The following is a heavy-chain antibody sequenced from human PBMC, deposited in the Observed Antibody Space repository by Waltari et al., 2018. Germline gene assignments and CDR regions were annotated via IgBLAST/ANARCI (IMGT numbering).Heavy chain of an antibody. CDR3: ARSTLAARDAFDI. CDR1: GYSISSGSY. D-gene: IGHD6-6*01. CDR2: IYHSGST. Sequence: QVQLQESGPGLVKPSETLSLTCAVSGYSISSGSYWGWIRQPPGKGLEWIGGIYHSGSTYYNPSLKSRVTISVDTSKNQFSLKLSSVTAADTAVYYCARSTLAARDAFDIWGQGTMVTVSS. J-gene: IGHJ3*02. V-gene: IGHV4-38-2*01.